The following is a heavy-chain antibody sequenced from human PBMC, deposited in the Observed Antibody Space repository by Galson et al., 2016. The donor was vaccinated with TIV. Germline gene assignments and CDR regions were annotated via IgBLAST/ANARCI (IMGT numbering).Heavy chain of an antibody. V-gene: IGHV3-23*01. D-gene: IGHD3-3*01. Sequence: SLRLSCAASGFTFTTYAMNWVRQAPGKGLEWVSSISFTGGSTYYADSVKGRFTVSRDNSKNTVYLQMNRLRNDDTATYFCAKARVKTVFGAGSFDFWGQGTRLTVSS. CDR2: ISFTGGST. J-gene: IGHJ4*02. CDR1: GFTFTTYA. CDR3: AKARVKTVFGAGSFDF.